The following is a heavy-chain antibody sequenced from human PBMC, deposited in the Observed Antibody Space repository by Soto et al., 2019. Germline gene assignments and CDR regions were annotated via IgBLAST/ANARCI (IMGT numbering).Heavy chain of an antibody. J-gene: IGHJ4*02. Sequence: CGSLRLSCRASGCTFSSFASNCVRQAPGKGLDWVSLISSDGGTTVYADSVKGRFTISRDNSQNTLYLEMNSLRAEDTGTYYCAKRHCVDGPCRPSLVDNWGQGTLVTVSS. CDR1: GCTFSSFA. CDR3: AKRHCVDGPCRPSLVDN. CDR2: ISSDGGTT. V-gene: IGHV3-23*01. D-gene: IGHD2-21*01.